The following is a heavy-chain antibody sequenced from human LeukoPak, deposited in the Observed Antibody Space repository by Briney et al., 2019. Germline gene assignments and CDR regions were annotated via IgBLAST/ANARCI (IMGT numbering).Heavy chain of an antibody. J-gene: IGHJ4*02. V-gene: IGHV3-48*01. CDR1: EFTFSSYS. CDR3: ARRDDHNGRDY. D-gene: IGHD5-24*01. Sequence: GGSLRLSCAASEFTFSSYSMNWVRQAPGKGLEWVSYITNSGNSKSYADSVKGRFTISRDNSKNTVYLQMNSLRAEDTAMYYCARRDDHNGRDYWGQGTLVTVSS. CDR2: ITNSGNSK.